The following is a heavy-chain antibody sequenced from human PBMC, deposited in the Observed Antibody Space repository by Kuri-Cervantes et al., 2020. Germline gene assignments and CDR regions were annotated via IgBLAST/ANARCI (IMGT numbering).Heavy chain of an antibody. CDR3: ARVRYYYDSSGYTSDY. CDR1: GYTFTSYY. J-gene: IGHJ4*02. Sequence: ASVKVSCKASGYTFTSYYMHWVRQAPGQGLEWMGIINPSGGSTSYAQKFQGRVTMTRDTSISTAYMELSRLRSDDTAVYYCARVRYYYDSSGYTSDYWGQGTLVTVSS. V-gene: IGHV1-46*01. CDR2: INPSGGST. D-gene: IGHD3-22*01.